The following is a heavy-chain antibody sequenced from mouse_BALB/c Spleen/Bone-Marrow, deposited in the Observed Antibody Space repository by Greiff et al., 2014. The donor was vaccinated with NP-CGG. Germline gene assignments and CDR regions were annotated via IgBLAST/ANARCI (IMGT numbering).Heavy chain of an antibody. CDR1: GYSFSNYW. CDR3: ASRGDYSYAMDY. Sequence: LVESLAELVRPGSSVKISCKSSGYSFSNYWMNWMKQRPGQGLEWIGQIYPGDGDTNYNGKFKGKATLTADKSSSTAYMQLSSLTSEDSAVYSCASRGDYSYAMDYWGQGTSVTVSS. D-gene: IGHD1-1*01. J-gene: IGHJ4*01. CDR2: IYPGDGDT. V-gene: IGHV1-80*01.